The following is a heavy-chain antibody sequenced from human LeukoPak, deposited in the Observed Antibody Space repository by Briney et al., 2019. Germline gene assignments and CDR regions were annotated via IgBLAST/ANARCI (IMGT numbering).Heavy chain of an antibody. CDR1: GGTFSSYA. V-gene: IGHV1-69*13. CDR3: ARGSLTMVRGVILNYYYYGMDV. J-gene: IGHJ6*02. Sequence: ASVKVSCKASGGTFSSYAISWVRQAPGQGLEWMGGIIPIFGTANYAQKFQGRVTITADESTSTAYMELSSLRSEDTAVYYCARGSLTMVRGVILNYYYYGMDVWGQGTTVTVSS. D-gene: IGHD3-10*01. CDR2: IIPIFGTA.